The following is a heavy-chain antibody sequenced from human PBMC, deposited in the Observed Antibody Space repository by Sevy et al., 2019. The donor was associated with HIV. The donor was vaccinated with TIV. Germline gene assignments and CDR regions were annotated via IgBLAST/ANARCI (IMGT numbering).Heavy chain of an antibody. Sequence: GESLKISCKGSGYSFTSYWIDWVRQMPGKGLEWMGIIYPGDSDTRYSPSFQGQVTISADKSISTAYLQWSSLKASDTAMYYCARRFGAVAGNGAFDIWGQGTMVTVSS. CDR3: ARRFGAVAGNGAFDI. V-gene: IGHV5-51*01. CDR1: GYSFTSYW. CDR2: IYPGDSDT. J-gene: IGHJ3*02. D-gene: IGHD6-19*01.